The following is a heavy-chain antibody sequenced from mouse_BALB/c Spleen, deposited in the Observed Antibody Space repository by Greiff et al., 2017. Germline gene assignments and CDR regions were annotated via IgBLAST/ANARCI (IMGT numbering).Heavy chain of an antibody. D-gene: IGHD2-4*01. V-gene: IGHV14-3*02. CDR1: GFNIKDTY. Sequence: VHVKQSGAELVKPGASVKLSCTASGFNIKDTYMHWVKQRPEQGLEWIGRIDPANGNTKYDPKFQGKATLTADTSSNTAYLQLSSLTSEDTSVYYCTADDYYGYFAVWGAGTTVTVSS. J-gene: IGHJ1*01. CDR2: IDPANGNT. CDR3: TADDYYGYFAV.